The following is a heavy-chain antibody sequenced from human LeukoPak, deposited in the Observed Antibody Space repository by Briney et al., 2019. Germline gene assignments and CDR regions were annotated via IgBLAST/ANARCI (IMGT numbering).Heavy chain of an antibody. Sequence: GGSLRLSCAASGFTFSSYSMNWVRQAPGKGLEWLSSISSSSSYIYYADSVKGRFTISRDNAKNSLYLQMTRLRAEDTAVYYCARGGDEQDYWGQGTLVTAPS. CDR2: ISSSSSYI. CDR1: GFTFSSYS. D-gene: IGHD3-16*01. CDR3: ARGGDEQDY. V-gene: IGHV3-21*01. J-gene: IGHJ4*02.